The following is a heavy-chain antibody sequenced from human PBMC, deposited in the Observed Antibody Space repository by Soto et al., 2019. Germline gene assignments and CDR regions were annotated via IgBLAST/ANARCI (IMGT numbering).Heavy chain of an antibody. Sequence: SVKVSCKASGGTFSSYAISWVRQAPGQGLEWMGGIIPIFGTANYAQKFQGRVTITADESTSTAYMELSSLRSEDTAVYYCARHPGGRGYYYGMDVWGQGATVTVSS. D-gene: IGHD2-15*01. CDR1: GGTFSSYA. V-gene: IGHV1-69*13. CDR2: IIPIFGTA. CDR3: ARHPGGRGYYYGMDV. J-gene: IGHJ6*02.